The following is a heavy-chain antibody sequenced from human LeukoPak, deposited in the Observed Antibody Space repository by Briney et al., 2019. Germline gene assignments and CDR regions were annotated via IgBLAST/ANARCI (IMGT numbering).Heavy chain of an antibody. V-gene: IGHV3-7*01. CDR3: VRDLGHSRHYFEY. Sequence: GGSLRLSCAASGFTFNSFFLNWVRLTPGRALEWLACISQDGSETFYMDSVRGRFTISRDNTKNSLYLQVDSPRAEDTAVYFCVRDLGHSRHYFEYWGQGALVTVSS. CDR1: GFTFNSFF. J-gene: IGHJ4*02. D-gene: IGHD7-27*01. CDR2: ISQDGSET.